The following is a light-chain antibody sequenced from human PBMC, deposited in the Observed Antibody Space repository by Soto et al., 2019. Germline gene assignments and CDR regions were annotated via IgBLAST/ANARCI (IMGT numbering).Light chain of an antibody. CDR2: EIN. V-gene: IGLV2-8*01. Sequence: QSALTQPPSAYRSPGQSVTISCTGTSSDVGAYDYVSWYQQQPGKAPKLMIYEINKRPSGVPDRFSGSKSGNTASLTVSGLQAEDEADYYCSSFAGSNNFPYVFGTGTKLTVL. CDR1: SSDVGAYDY. CDR3: SSFAGSNNFPYV. J-gene: IGLJ1*01.